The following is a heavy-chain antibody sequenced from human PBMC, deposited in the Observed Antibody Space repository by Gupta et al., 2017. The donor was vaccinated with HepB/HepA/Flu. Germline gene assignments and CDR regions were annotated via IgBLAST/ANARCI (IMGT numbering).Heavy chain of an antibody. V-gene: IGHV3-30*18. CDR2: ISYDGSNK. D-gene: IGHD5-12*01. Sequence: QVQLVESGGGVVQPGRSLRLSCAASGFTFSSYGMHWVRQAPGKGLEWVAVISYDGSNKYYADSVKGRLTISRDNSKNTLYLQMNSLRAEDTAVYYCAKDQGGSLPGGMDVWGQGTTVTVSS. J-gene: IGHJ6*02. CDR3: AKDQGGSLPGGMDV. CDR1: GFTFSSYG.